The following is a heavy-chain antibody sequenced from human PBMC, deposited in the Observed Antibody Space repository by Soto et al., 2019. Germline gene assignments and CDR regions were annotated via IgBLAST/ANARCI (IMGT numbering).Heavy chain of an antibody. CDR1: GGSISSGAYS. CDR2: IYPSGTT. CDR3: ARVATSDHVDY. Sequence: QLRLQESGSGLVKPAQTLSLICGVSGGSISSGAYSWSWIRQSPGRGLEWIAYIYPSGTTFYNPSLKSRVTLSVDKSKNQFSLKLSSVTAADTAVYYCARVATSDHVDYWGQGTLVTVSS. V-gene: IGHV4-30-2*06. D-gene: IGHD1-26*01. J-gene: IGHJ4*02.